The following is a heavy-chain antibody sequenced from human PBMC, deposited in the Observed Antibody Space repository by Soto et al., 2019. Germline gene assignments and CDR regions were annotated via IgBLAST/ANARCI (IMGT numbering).Heavy chain of an antibody. CDR3: ARGVEMATLSVRYYFDY. D-gene: IGHD2-15*01. V-gene: IGHV3-48*03. CDR1: GFTFSISE. CDR2: MSYSGNTI. Sequence: VQLVESGGGFVQPGGSLRLSCAASGFTFSISEMTWVRQAPGKGLEWLAFMSYSGNTIYYADSVRGRFTISRDNARNSLFLQMDSLRSEDTAVYYCARGVEMATLSVRYYFDYWGHGTLVTVSS. J-gene: IGHJ4*01.